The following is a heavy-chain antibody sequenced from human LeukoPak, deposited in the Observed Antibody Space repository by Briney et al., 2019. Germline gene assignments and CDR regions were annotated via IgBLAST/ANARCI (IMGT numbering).Heavy chain of an antibody. J-gene: IGHJ2*01. V-gene: IGHV4-34*01. CDR2: INHSGST. D-gene: IGHD5-24*01. CDR3: ATTSRDGYNLPHWYFDL. Sequence: SETLSLTCAVYGGSFSGSYWSWIRQPPGKGLEWMGEINHSGSTNYNPSLKSRITISVDTSKNQFSLKLSSVTAADTAVYYCATTSRDGYNLPHWYFDLWGRGTLVTVSS. CDR1: GGSFSGSY.